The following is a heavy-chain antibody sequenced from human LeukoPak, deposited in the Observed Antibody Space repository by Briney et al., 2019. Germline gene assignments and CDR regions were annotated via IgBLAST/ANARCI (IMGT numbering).Heavy chain of an antibody. CDR2: IYYSGST. Sequence: SETLSLTCTVSGGSISSYYWSWIRQPPGKGLEWIGYIYYSGSTNYNPSLKSRVTISVDTSKNQFSLKLSSVTAADTAVYYCARANPRGYCSSTSCYAYFDYWGQGTLVTVSS. V-gene: IGHV4-59*12. CDR3: ARANPRGYCSSTSCYAYFDY. D-gene: IGHD2-2*01. CDR1: GGSISSYY. J-gene: IGHJ4*02.